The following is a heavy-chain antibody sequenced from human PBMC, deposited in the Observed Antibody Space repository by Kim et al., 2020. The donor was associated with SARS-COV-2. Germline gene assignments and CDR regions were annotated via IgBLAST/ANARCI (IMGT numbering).Heavy chain of an antibody. V-gene: IGHV3-21*01. CDR2: ITSSSTYV. J-gene: IGHJ5*02. CDR1: EFTFSEYS. Sequence: GGSLRLSCAASEFTFSEYSMNWVRQVPGKGLEWVSSITSSSTYVYYGDSVKGRFSISRDNAKNLLYLQMNSLGAEDTAVYYCARDNDCTNGVCYPWFDP. CDR3: ARDNDCTNGVCYPWFDP. D-gene: IGHD2-8*01.